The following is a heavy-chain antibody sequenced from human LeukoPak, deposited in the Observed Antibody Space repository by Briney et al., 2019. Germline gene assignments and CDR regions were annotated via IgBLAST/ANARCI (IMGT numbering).Heavy chain of an antibody. D-gene: IGHD3-10*01. Sequence: APSVKVSCRACFYTFTSYGISGVRHAPGQGHEGMGCISAYNGNTNYAQNPQDRFTNHTDSYTSTAYMELRSLRSDDTAVYYCARDPRFYMVRGVEVTFYYWGQGTLVTASS. CDR2: ISAYNGNT. CDR1: FYTFTSYG. J-gene: IGHJ4*02. V-gene: IGHV1-18*01. CDR3: ARDPRFYMVRGVEVTFYY.